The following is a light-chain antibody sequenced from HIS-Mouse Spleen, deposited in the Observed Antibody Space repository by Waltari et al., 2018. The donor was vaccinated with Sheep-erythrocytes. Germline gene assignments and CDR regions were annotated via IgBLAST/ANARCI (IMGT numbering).Light chain of an antibody. J-gene: IGLJ2*01. CDR3: QAWDSSTVV. Sequence: SYELTQPPSVSVSPGQTASITCSGDKLGDKYACWYQQKPGHSPVLVIYQDCKRRSGIPERFSGSNSGNTATLTISGTQAMDEADYYCQAWDSSTVVFGGGTKLTVL. V-gene: IGLV3-1*01. CDR1: KLGDKY. CDR2: QDC.